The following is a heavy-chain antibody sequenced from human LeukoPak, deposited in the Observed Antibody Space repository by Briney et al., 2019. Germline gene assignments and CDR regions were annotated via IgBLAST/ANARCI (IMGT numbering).Heavy chain of an antibody. CDR3: ARGSEGSSLNWFDP. D-gene: IGHD6-6*01. CDR2: ISSVSTYI. J-gene: IGHJ5*02. Sequence: GGSLRLSCAASGFSFSSYTVNWVRQAPGKGLEWVSGISSVSTYIYYADSVKGRFTISRDSAKNSLYLQMNSLRAEDTALYYCARGSEGSSLNWFDPWGQGTLVTVSS. CDR1: GFSFSSYT. V-gene: IGHV3-21*01.